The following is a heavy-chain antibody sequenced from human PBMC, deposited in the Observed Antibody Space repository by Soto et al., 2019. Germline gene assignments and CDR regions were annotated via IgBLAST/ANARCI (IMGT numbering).Heavy chain of an antibody. CDR1: GFTFSSYS. V-gene: IGHV3-21*01. J-gene: IGHJ3*02. D-gene: IGHD2-15*01. CDR2: ISSSSSYI. CDR3: ARTDIVVVVAATYDAFDI. Sequence: ESGGGLVKPGGSLRLSCAASGFTFSSYSMNWVRQAPGKGLEWVSSISSSSSYIYYADSVKGRFTISRDNAKNSLYLQMNSLRAEDTAVYYCARTDIVVVVAATYDAFDIWGQGTMVTVSS.